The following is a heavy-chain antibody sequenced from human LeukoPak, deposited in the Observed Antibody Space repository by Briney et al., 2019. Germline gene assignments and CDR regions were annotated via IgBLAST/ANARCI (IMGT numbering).Heavy chain of an antibody. J-gene: IGHJ3*02. D-gene: IGHD3-16*01. CDR1: GYTFTSYG. V-gene: IGHV1-18*01. CDR3: ARGGSYLPGLYDYVWGSYSADAFDI. CDR2: ISAYNGNT. Sequence: GASVKVSCKASGYTFTSYGISWVRQAPGQGLEWMGWISAYNGNTNYAQKLQGRVTMTTDTSTSTAYMELRSLRSDDTAVYYCARGGSYLPGLYDYVWGSYSADAFDIWGQGTMVTVSS.